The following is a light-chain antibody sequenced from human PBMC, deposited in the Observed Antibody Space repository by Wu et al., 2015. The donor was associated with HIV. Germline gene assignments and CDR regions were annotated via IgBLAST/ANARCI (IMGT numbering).Light chain of an antibody. CDR1: QSISSW. V-gene: IGKV1-5*03. CDR2: RAS. J-gene: IGKJ2*03. Sequence: DIQMTQSPSTLSASVGDRVTITCRASQSISSWLAWYQQKPGTPPNLLIYRASTLESGSHQGSAAVDLGQSSLSPSAAYSLMILQFYYCQQYSSYSSYSFGQGTKLEIK. CDR3: QQYSSYSSYS.